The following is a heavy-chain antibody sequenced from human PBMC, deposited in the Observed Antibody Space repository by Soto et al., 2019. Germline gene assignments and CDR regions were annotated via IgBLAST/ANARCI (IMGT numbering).Heavy chain of an antibody. V-gene: IGHV4-4*07. J-gene: IGHJ6*02. CDR1: GGSISSHY. Sequence: SETLSLTCTVSGGSISSHYWSWIRQPAGKGLEWIGRIYTSGSTNYNPSLKSRVTMSLDTSKNQFSLKLTSVTAADTALYYCARGNCSSPNCYSFSGYYGMDVRGQGTTVTVSS. CDR3: ARGNCSSPNCYSFSGYYGMDV. CDR2: IYTSGST. D-gene: IGHD2-2*01.